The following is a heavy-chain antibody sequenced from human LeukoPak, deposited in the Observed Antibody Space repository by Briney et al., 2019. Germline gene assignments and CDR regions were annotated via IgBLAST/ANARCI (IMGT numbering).Heavy chain of an antibody. CDR1: GFTFSSYD. Sequence: PGGSLRLSCAASGFTFSSYDMHWVRQATGKNLEWVSTIGTAVDTYYPDSVKGRFTISRENAKNSLYLQMNSLRAGDTAVYYCARDWGLMAYCGGDCFPWGQGTLVTVSS. CDR3: ARDWGLMAYCGGDCFP. J-gene: IGHJ5*02. CDR2: IGTAVDT. D-gene: IGHD2-21*02. V-gene: IGHV3-13*01.